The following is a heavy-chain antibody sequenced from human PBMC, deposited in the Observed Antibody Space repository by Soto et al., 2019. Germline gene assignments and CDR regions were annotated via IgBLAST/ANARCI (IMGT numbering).Heavy chain of an antibody. CDR3: ARDAYYYDSSGYYWYFYL. CDR1: GGTFSSYA. V-gene: IGHV1-69*01. CDR2: IIPIFGTA. D-gene: IGHD3-22*01. Sequence: QVQLVQSGAAVKKPGSSVKVSCKASGGTFSSYAISWVRQAPGQGLEWMGGIIPIFGTANYEQKFQGRVTSTADESTSTAYMELSSLRSEDTAVYYCARDAYYYDSSGYYWYFYLWGRGTLVTVSS. J-gene: IGHJ2*01.